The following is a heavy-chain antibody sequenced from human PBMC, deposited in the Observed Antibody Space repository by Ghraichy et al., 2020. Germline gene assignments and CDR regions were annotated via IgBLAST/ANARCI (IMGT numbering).Heavy chain of an antibody. CDR3: ARNYQWFGEFDY. CDR1: GYSFTTYW. CDR2: IYPGDSDT. V-gene: IGHV5-51*01. D-gene: IGHD3-10*01. Sequence: GESLNISCKGSGYSFTTYWIGWVRQMPGKGLEWVGIIYPGDSDTRYSPSFRGQVTISADKSITTAYLQWSSLKASDTAIYYCARNYQWFGEFDYWGQGTLVTVSS. J-gene: IGHJ4*02.